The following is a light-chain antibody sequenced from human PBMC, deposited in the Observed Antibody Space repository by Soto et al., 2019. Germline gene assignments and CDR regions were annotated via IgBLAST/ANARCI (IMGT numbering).Light chain of an antibody. Sequence: DIVMTQSPDSLAVSLGARATINCRSSQSVLHTSTNKNYFAWYQQKPGRAPNLLIYGASTLQSGVPSRFSGSGSGTDFTLTISNLQPEDFATYYCQQLNAYPLTFGQGTRLENK. CDR1: QSVLHTSTNKNY. CDR2: GAS. V-gene: IGKV4-1*01. CDR3: QQLNAYPLT. J-gene: IGKJ5*01.